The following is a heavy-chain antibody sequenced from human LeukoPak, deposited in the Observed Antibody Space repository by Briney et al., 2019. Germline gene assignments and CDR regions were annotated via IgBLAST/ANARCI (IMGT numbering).Heavy chain of an antibody. CDR1: GYTFTSYG. CDR2: ISAYNGNT. Sequence: ASVKVSCEASGYTFTSYGISWVRQAPGQGLEWMGWISAYNGNTNYAQKLRGRVTMTTDTSTSTAYMELRSLGSDDTAVYYCARDTKYSGSPNFDYWGQGTLVTVSS. V-gene: IGHV1-18*01. J-gene: IGHJ4*02. CDR3: ARDTKYSGSPNFDY. D-gene: IGHD1-26*01.